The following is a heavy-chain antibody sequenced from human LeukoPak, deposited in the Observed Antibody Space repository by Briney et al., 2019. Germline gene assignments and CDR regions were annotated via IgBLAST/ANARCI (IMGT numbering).Heavy chain of an antibody. D-gene: IGHD5-24*01. V-gene: IGHV1-46*01. Sequence: ASVKVSCKASGYTFTSYYMHWLRQALGQGLEWMGIINPSGGSTNYAQKFQGRVTMTRDTSTSTVYMELSSLRSEDTAVYYCARVGDGYSIDYWGQGTLVTVSS. CDR2: INPSGGST. CDR1: GYTFTSYY. J-gene: IGHJ4*02. CDR3: ARVGDGYSIDY.